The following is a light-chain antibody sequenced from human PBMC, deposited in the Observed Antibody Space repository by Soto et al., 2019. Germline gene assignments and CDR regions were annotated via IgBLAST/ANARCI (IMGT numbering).Light chain of an antibody. V-gene: IGLV1-40*01. CDR2: GNI. Sequence: QPVLTQPPSVSGAPGQRVTISCTGSSSNIGAGFDVHWYQQLPGTAPKLLIYGNINRPSGVPDRFSGSKSGTSASLAITGLQTEDEADYYCQSYDSSLSASVFGGGTKVTVL. CDR1: SSNIGAGFD. J-gene: IGLJ2*01. CDR3: QSYDSSLSASV.